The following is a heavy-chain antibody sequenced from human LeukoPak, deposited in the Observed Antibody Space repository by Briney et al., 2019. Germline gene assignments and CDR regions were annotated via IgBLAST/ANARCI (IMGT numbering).Heavy chain of an antibody. J-gene: IGHJ4*02. Sequence: GGSLRLSCAASGFTFNRYAMSWVRQGPGKGLEWVSSISTSSSYIHYADSVKGRFTISRDNAKNSLFLQMNSLRAEDTAVYYCARDIATAGHFAFDYWGQGTLVTVSS. CDR3: ARDIATAGHFAFDY. CDR2: ISTSSSYI. V-gene: IGHV3-21*01. CDR1: GFTFNRYA. D-gene: IGHD6-13*01.